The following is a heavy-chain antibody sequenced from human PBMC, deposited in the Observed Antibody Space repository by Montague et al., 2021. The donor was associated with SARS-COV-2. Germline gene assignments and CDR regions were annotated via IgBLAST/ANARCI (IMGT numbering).Heavy chain of an antibody. D-gene: IGHD2-2*02. Sequence: ETLSLTCAVSGGSISSSSYYWGWIRQPPGKGLEWVANIVPDGSHTLYVGPGEGRFTISRDNAKNSLYLQMNNLGAEDTAVYYCAKHGPYTFDYWGQGTLVTVSS. CDR3: AKHGPYTFDY. CDR2: IVPDGSHT. CDR1: GGSISSSSYY. V-gene: IGHV3-7*01. J-gene: IGHJ4*02.